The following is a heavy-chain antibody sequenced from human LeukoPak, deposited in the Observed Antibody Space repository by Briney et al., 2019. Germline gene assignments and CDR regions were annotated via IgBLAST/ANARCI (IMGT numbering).Heavy chain of an antibody. CDR2: IYYSGST. J-gene: IGHJ6*03. CDR1: GGSISSSSYY. V-gene: IGHV4-39*07. D-gene: IGHD1-26*01. Sequence: SATLSLTCTVSGGSISSSSYYWGWIRQPPGKGLEWIGTIYYSGSTYSTPSLKSRVTISVDTSKSQFSLKLSSVTAADTAVYYCARESGWELLAYYYYMDVWGKGTTVTVSS. CDR3: ARESGWELLAYYYYMDV.